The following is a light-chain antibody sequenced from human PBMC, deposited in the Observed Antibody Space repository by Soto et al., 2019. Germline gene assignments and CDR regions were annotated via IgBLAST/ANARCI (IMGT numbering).Light chain of an antibody. CDR1: SSDVGGYNY. CDR3: TSHAGSNTYV. CDR2: EVS. J-gene: IGLJ1*01. Sequence: SALTQPPSASGSPGQSVTISCTGTSSDVGGYNYVSWYQQHPGKAPKLIISEVSKRPSGVPDRFSGSKSGNTASLTVSGLQAEDEADYYCTSHAGSNTYVFGTGTKVTVL. V-gene: IGLV2-8*01.